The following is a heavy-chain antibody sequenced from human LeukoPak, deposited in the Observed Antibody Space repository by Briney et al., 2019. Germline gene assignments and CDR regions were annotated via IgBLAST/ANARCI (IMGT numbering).Heavy chain of an antibody. CDR1: GGSISSSSYY. V-gene: IGHV4-39*01. D-gene: IGHD1-26*01. J-gene: IGHJ4*02. Sequence: SETLSLTCTVSGGSISSSSYYWGWIRQRPGKGLEWIGSIYYSGSTYYNPSLKSRVTISVDTSKNQFSLKLSSVTAADTAVYYCAGTGGSRSYYYTAYWGQGTLVTVSS. CDR3: AGTGGSRSYYYTAY. CDR2: IYYSGST.